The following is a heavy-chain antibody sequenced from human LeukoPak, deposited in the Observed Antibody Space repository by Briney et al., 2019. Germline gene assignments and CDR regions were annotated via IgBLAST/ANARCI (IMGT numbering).Heavy chain of an antibody. D-gene: IGHD3-9*01. J-gene: IGHJ3*02. CDR1: GFTFSSYS. CDR3: ARSDILTGYHLSHAFDI. CDR2: ISSSSYI. Sequence: GGSLRLSCAASGFTFSSYSMNWVRQAPGKGLEWVSSISSSSYIYYADSVKGRFTISRDNAKNSLYLQMNSLRAEDTAVYYCARSDILTGYHLSHAFDIWGQGTMVTVSS. V-gene: IGHV3-21*01.